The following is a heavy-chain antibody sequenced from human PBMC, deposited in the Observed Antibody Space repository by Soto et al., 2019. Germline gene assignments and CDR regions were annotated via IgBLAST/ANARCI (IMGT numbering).Heavy chain of an antibody. CDR2: INPSGGST. CDR1: GYTFTSYY. J-gene: IGHJ3*02. Sequence: ASVKVSCKASGYTFTSYYMHWVRQAPGQGLEWMGIINPSGGSTSYAQKFQGRVTMTRDTSTSTVYMELSSLRSEDTAVYYGARASRSERDAFDIWGQGTMVTGSS. CDR3: ARASRSERDAFDI. D-gene: IGHD3-3*01. V-gene: IGHV1-46*01.